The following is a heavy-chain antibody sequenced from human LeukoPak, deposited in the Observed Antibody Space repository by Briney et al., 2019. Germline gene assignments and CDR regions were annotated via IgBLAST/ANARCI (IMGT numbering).Heavy chain of an antibody. CDR2: ITSSSYCI. J-gene: IGHJ5*02. D-gene: IGHD3-22*01. V-gene: IGHV3-21*01. CDR3: ARVRYYDSETLNWFDP. Sequence: GGSLRLSCAASGFTFSDYTMNWVRQAPGKGLQWVSSITSSSYCIYYADSVKGRFTISRDNAKNSLYLQMNSLRAEDTAVYYCARVRYYDSETLNWFDPWGQGTLVTVSS. CDR1: GFTFSDYT.